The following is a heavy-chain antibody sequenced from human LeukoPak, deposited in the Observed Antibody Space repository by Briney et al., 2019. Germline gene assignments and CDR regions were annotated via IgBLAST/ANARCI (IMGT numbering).Heavy chain of an antibody. CDR2: IKQDGSQM. CDR3: AELGITMIGGV. J-gene: IGHJ6*04. V-gene: IGHV3-7*01. Sequence: PGGSLRLSCAASGFTFSTYWMTWVRQAPGKGLEWVANIKQDGSQMSYVDSVKGRFTISRDNAKNSLYLQMDSLRAEDTAVYYCAELGITMIGGVWGKGTTVTVSS. D-gene: IGHD3-10*02. CDR1: GFTFSTYW.